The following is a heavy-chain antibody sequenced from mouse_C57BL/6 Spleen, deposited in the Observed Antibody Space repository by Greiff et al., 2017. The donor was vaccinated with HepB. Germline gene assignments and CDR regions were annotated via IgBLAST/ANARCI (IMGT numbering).Heavy chain of an antibody. D-gene: IGHD4-1*01. CDR3: ARELTGYFDY. Sequence: EVKLMESGGGLVQSGRSLRLSCATSGFTFSDFYMEWVRQAPGKGLEWIAASRNKANDYTTEYSASVKGRFIVSRDTSQSILYLQMNALRAEDTAIYYCARELTGYFDYWGQGTTLTVSS. V-gene: IGHV7-1*01. CDR2: SRNKANDYTT. CDR1: GFTFSDFY. J-gene: IGHJ2*01.